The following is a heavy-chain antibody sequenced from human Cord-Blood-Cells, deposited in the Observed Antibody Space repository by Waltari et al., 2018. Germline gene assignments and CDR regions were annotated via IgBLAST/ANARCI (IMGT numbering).Heavy chain of an antibody. J-gene: IGHJ3*02. CDR2: IYYSGST. V-gene: IGHV4-39*01. CDR3: ARYCSGGSCYDAFDI. D-gene: IGHD2-15*01. CDR1: GGSISSSSYY. Sequence: QLQLQESGPGLVKPSETLSLTCTVPGGSISSSSYYWGWFRQPPGKGLEWIGSIYYSGSTYYNPSLKSRVTISVDTSKNQFSLKLSSVTAADTAVYYCARYCSGGSCYDAFDIWGQGTMVTVSS.